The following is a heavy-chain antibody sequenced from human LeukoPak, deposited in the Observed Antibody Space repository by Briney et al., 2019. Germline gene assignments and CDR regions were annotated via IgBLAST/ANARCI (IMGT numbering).Heavy chain of an antibody. CDR2: IYYSGTI. J-gene: IGHJ4*02. V-gene: IGHV4-59*01. Sequence: SETLSLTCSVSGVPISSYYWSWIRQPPGKGLEWIGYIYYSGTINYNPSLMSRVTISVDTSKNQFSLKLSSVTAADTAVYYCARAWATDYFDFWGQGALVTASS. CDR1: GVPISSYY. CDR3: ARAWATDYFDF.